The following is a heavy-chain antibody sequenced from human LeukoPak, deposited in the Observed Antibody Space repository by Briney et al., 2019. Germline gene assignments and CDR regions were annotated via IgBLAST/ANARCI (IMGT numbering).Heavy chain of an antibody. J-gene: IGHJ4*02. V-gene: IGHV4-39*07. CDR2: IYYSGST. CDR1: GGSISSSSYY. Sequence: PSETLSLTCTVSGGSISSSSYYWGWIRQPPGKGLEWIGSIYYSGSTYYNPSLKSRVTISVDTSKNQFSLKLSSVTAADTAVYYCARNLMVRGVSRTNTDYWGQGTLVTVSS. D-gene: IGHD3-10*01. CDR3: ARNLMVRGVSRTNTDY.